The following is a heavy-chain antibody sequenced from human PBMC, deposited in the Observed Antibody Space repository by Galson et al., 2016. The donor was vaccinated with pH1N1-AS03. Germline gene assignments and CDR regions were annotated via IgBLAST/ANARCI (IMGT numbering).Heavy chain of an antibody. V-gene: IGHV1-2*04. CDR3: ARDPRGPCTSATCPTTYYFGMDV. Sequence: SVMVSCKASGYIFTGFYVHWVRQAPGQGLEWMGWINTDSGVTNYAQKFEAWVTMTRDTSVSTAYTELNGLKSDDTAVYYCARDPRGPCTSATCPTTYYFGMDVWGQGTTVIVSS. CDR1: GYIFTGFY. D-gene: IGHD2-2*01. J-gene: IGHJ6*02. CDR2: INTDSGVT.